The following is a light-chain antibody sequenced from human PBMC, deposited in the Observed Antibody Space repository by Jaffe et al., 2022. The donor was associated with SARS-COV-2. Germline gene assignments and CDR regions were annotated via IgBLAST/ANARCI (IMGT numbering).Light chain of an antibody. V-gene: IGKV4-1*01. CDR2: WAS. Sequence: DIVLTQSPDSLAVSLGERATINCKSSQSVLFSSNNMDYLAWYQQKPGQPPKLLIYWASTRESGVPDRFSGSGSGTDFTLTISSLQAEDVAVYYCQQYYAIPPTFGQGTKLEIK. CDR1: QSVLFSSNNMDY. CDR3: QQYYAIPPT. J-gene: IGKJ2*01.